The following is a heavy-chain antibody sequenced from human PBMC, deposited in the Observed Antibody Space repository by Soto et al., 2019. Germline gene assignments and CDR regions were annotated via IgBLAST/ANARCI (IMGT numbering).Heavy chain of an antibody. Sequence: PGGSLRLSCAASGFIFRSFGMHWVGRAPGKGLEWVAAISGDGNDKYYADSMKGRFTISRDNFNNTLYLQLNSLRPEDTAVYHCVQGASTAHQPLDSWGQGVLVTV. D-gene: IGHD1-26*01. J-gene: IGHJ4*02. CDR1: GFIFRSFG. V-gene: IGHV3-30*03. CDR2: ISGDGNDK. CDR3: VQGASTAHQPLDS.